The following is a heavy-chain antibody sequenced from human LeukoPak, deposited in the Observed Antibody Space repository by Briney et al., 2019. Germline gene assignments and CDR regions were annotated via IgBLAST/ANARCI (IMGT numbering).Heavy chain of an antibody. Sequence: SETLSLTCSVSGDSISSYYWSWIRQPPGKGLEWIGYIYNSGGTNYNPSLKSRVTISVDTSKNQFSLKLSSVTAADMAVYYCARAGSGYSFDIWGQGTMVTVSS. D-gene: IGHD3-22*01. J-gene: IGHJ3*02. CDR2: IYNSGGT. V-gene: IGHV4-59*01. CDR1: GDSISSYY. CDR3: ARAGSGYSFDI.